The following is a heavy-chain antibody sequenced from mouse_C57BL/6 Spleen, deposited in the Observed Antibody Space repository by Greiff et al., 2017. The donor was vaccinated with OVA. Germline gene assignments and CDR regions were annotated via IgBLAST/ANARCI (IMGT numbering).Heavy chain of an antibody. D-gene: IGHD1-1*01. CDR3: AINCDYGSNPNWYFDV. V-gene: IGHV2-2*01. Sequence: VQLQQSGPGLVQPSQSLSITCTVSGFSLTSYGVHWVRQSPGKGLEWLGVIWSGGSTDYNAAFISRLSISKDNSKSHVFFKMNSLQADDTAIYYGAINCDYGSNPNWYFDVWGTGTTVTVSS. CDR2: IWSGGST. CDR1: GFSLTSYG. J-gene: IGHJ1*03.